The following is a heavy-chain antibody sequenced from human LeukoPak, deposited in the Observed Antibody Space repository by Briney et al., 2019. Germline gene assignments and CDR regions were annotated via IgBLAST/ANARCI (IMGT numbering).Heavy chain of an antibody. D-gene: IGHD3-22*01. CDR1: GLTVSSNY. Sequence: GGSLRLSCAASGLTVSSNYMSWVRQAPGKGLEWVSTFYRGDSTYYADSVKGRFTISRDNSKNTLYLQMNGLRAEDTAVYYCARYYDSSGRTGGAFDCWGQGTLVTVSS. CDR3: ARYYDSSGRTGGAFDC. CDR2: FYRGDST. V-gene: IGHV3-66*02. J-gene: IGHJ4*02.